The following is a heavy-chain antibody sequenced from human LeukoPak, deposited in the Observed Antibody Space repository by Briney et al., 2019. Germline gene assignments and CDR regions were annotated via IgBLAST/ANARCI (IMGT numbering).Heavy chain of an antibody. J-gene: IGHJ4*02. D-gene: IGHD6-19*01. CDR1: GYTFTGYY. CDR2: INPNSGVT. Sequence: VASVKVSCKASGYTFTGYYLHWVRQAPGQGLEWMAWINPNSGVTNYAQKFQGRVTMTRDTSISTAYMELSRLRSDDTAVYYCARGESIAVAGVDYWGQGTLVTVSS. V-gene: IGHV1-2*02. CDR3: ARGESIAVAGVDY.